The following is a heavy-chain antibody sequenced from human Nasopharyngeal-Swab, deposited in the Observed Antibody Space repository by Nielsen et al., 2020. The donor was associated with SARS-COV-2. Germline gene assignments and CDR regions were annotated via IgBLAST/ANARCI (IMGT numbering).Heavy chain of an antibody. Sequence: SETLSLTCTVSGGSISGYYWSWIRQHPGKGLEWIGYIYYSGSTYYNPSLKSRVTISVDTSKNQFSLKLSSVTAADTAVYYCARGRWGVVAATRRFDYWGQGTLVTVSS. J-gene: IGHJ4*02. CDR1: GGSISGYY. CDR3: ARGRWGVVAATRRFDY. V-gene: IGHV4-31*03. CDR2: IYYSGST. D-gene: IGHD2-15*01.